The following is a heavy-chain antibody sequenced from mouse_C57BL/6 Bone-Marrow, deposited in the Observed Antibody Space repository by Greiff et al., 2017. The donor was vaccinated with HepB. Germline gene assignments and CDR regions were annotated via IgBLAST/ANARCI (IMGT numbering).Heavy chain of an antibody. CDR2: ISDGGSYT. CDR1: GFTFSSYA. D-gene: IGHD1-1*01. J-gene: IGHJ1*03. V-gene: IGHV5-4*01. CDR3: ARDSLHYDGSSHYWYFDV. Sequence: EVMLVESGGGLVKPGGSLKLSCAASGFTFSSYAMSWVRQTPEKRLEWVATISDGGSYTYYPDNVKGRFTISRDNAKNNLYLQMSHLKSEDTAMYYCARDSLHYDGSSHYWYFDVWGTGTTVTVSS.